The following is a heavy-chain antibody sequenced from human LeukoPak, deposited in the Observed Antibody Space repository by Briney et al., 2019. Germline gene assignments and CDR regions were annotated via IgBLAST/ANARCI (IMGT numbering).Heavy chain of an antibody. D-gene: IGHD3-10*01. J-gene: IGHJ4*02. CDR1: GFTFSNYA. CDR2: ISDDGNKK. CDR3: AREGTYYSASGSFQGFYFDN. Sequence: GGSLRLSCAASGFTFSNYAIHWVRQAPGKGLQWVTIISDDGNKKYYADSVKGRFTISRDNSKNTVYLQMNSVRPEDTALYYCAREGTYYSASGSFQGFYFDNWGQGTLVTVSS. V-gene: IGHV3-30*04.